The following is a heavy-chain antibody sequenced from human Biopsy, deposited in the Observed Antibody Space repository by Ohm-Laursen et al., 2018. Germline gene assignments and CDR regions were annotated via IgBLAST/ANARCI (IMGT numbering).Heavy chain of an antibody. J-gene: IGHJ4*02. CDR2: INCKTGAT. D-gene: IGHD2-8*01. Sequence: ASVKVSCQASSYTFTDYNIHWMRQAPGQGLEWLGYINCKTGATNYAQKFQGTVTMTRDTPISTADLALGSLRSADTAIYYCARDPLNGHKHFDYWGQGSLVTVSA. CDR1: SYTFTDYN. CDR3: ARDPLNGHKHFDY. V-gene: IGHV1-2*02.